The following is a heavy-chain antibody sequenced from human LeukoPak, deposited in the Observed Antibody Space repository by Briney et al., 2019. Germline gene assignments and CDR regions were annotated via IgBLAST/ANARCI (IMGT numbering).Heavy chain of an antibody. V-gene: IGHV3-33*01. CDR1: GFTFSSYG. CDR2: IWYDGSNK. J-gene: IGHJ4*02. D-gene: IGHD5-18*01. CDR3: ARGQFRGYSYTLSY. Sequence: PGGSLRLSCAASGFTFSSYGMHWVRQAPGKGLEWAAVIWYDGSNKYYADSVKGRFTISRDNSKNTLYLQMNSLRAEDTAVYYCARGQFRGYSYTLSYWGQGTLVTVSS.